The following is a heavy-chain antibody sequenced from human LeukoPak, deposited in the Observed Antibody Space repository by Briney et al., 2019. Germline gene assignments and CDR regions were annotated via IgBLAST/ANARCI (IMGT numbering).Heavy chain of an antibody. CDR3: ARAYSSGWYESDY. Sequence: SETLSLTCAVYGGSFSGYYWSWIRQPPGKGLEWIGEINHSGSTNYNPSLKSRVTISVDTSKNQFSLKLSSVTAADTAVYYCARAYSSGWYESDYWGQGTLVTVSS. D-gene: IGHD6-19*01. J-gene: IGHJ4*02. CDR2: INHSGST. CDR1: GGSFSGYY. V-gene: IGHV4-34*01.